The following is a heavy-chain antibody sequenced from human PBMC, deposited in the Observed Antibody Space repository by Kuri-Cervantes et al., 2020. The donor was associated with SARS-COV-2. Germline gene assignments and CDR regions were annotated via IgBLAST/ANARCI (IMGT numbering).Heavy chain of an antibody. CDR1: GFTSSSYW. D-gene: IGHD3-3*01. V-gene: IGHV3-7*04. J-gene: IGHJ4*02. Sequence: GESLKISCAASGFTSSSYWMSWVRQAPGKGLEWVANIKQDGSEKYYVDSVKGRFTISRDNAKNSLYLQMNSLRAEDTAVYYCARAVLGVVAYFDYWGQGTLVTVSS. CDR3: ARAVLGVVAYFDY. CDR2: IKQDGSEK.